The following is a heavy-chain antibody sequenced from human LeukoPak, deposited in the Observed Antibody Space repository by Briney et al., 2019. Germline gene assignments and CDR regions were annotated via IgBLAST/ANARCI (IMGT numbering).Heavy chain of an antibody. J-gene: IGHJ4*02. V-gene: IGHV3-11*04. Sequence: GGSLRLSCAASGFTFGDYYMSWIRQAPGKGLEWISYISSSADTMYYADSVKGRFTVSRDNAKNSLYLQMNTLRAEDTAVYYCATARDTSSWYYWGQGTLVTVSS. CDR3: ATARDTSSWYY. CDR2: ISSSADTM. CDR1: GFTFGDYY. D-gene: IGHD6-13*01.